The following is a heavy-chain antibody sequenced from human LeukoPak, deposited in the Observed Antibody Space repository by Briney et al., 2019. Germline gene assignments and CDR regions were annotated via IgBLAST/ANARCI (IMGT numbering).Heavy chain of an antibody. D-gene: IGHD5-18*01. CDR3: ARGGRCSYGPFDQ. V-gene: IGHV3-74*01. Sequence: GGSLRLSCAASGFTFSSYWMHWVRQAPGKGLVWVSRINSDGSSTSYADSVKGRFTISRDNAKNTLYLQMNSLRAEDTAVYYCARGGRCSYGPFDQWGQGGLVTVSS. CDR1: GFTFSSYW. J-gene: IGHJ4*02. CDR2: INSDGSST.